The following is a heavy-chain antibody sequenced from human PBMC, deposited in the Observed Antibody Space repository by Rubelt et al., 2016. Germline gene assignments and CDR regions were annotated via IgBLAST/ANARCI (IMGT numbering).Heavy chain of an antibody. V-gene: IGHV3-30*03. Sequence: KGLEWVAVISYDGSNKYYADSVKGRFTISRDNSKNTLYLQMNSLRAEDTAVYYCAGYYSSGVFGYWGQGTLVTVSS. J-gene: IGHJ4*02. CDR2: ISYDGSNK. CDR3: AGYYSSGVFGY. D-gene: IGHD6-19*01.